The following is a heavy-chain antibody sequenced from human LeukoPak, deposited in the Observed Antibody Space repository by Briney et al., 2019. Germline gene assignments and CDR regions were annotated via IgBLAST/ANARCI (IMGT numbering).Heavy chain of an antibody. CDR3: ARHPFMIVSGEVYYYYYMDV. J-gene: IGHJ6*03. D-gene: IGHD3-22*01. V-gene: IGHV4-34*01. CDR1: GGSFSGYY. CDR2: INHSGST. Sequence: PSETLSLTCAVYGGSFSGYYWSWIRQPPGKGLEWIGEINHSGSTNYNPSLKSRVTISVDTSKNQFSLKLSSVTAADTAVYYCARHPFMIVSGEVYYYYYMDVWGKGTTVTISS.